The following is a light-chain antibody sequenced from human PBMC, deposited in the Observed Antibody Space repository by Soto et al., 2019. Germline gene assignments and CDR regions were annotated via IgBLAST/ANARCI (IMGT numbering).Light chain of an antibody. J-gene: IGLJ1*01. Sequence: QSVLTQPPSASWSPGQSVTISCTGTSGDVGGYYYVSWYQHHPGKVPKLIIYEVTKRPSGVPDRFSGSKSGNTACLTVSGLQAEDEADYYCMSYVGSNIFVFGTGTKVTVL. V-gene: IGLV2-8*01. CDR2: EVT. CDR3: MSYVGSNIFV. CDR1: SGDVGGYYY.